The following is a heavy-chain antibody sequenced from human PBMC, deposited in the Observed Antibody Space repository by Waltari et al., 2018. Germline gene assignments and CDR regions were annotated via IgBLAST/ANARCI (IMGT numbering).Heavy chain of an antibody. CDR3: ARDNQKDSGATIE. J-gene: IGHJ4*02. CDR1: GGTFSSYA. D-gene: IGHD5-12*01. V-gene: IGHV1-69*04. CDR2: IIPILGIA. Sequence: QVQLVQSGAEVKKPGSSVKVSCKASGGTFSSYAISWVRQAPGQGLEWMGGIIPILGIANYAQKFRGRVTITADESTSTAYMELSSLRSEDTAVYYCARDNQKDSGATIEWGQGTLVTVSS.